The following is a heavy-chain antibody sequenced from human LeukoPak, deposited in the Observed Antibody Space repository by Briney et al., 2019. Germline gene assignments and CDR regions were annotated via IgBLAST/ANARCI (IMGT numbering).Heavy chain of an antibody. Sequence: PRGSLRLSCAASGFTFSSYAMSWGRQAPGKGLGWVSAISGSGGSTYYADSVKGRFTISRDNSKNTLYLQMNSLRAEDTAVYYCAKWELLWFGDTDYWGQGTLVTVSS. V-gene: IGHV3-23*01. J-gene: IGHJ4*02. CDR3: AKWELLWFGDTDY. D-gene: IGHD3-10*01. CDR2: ISGSGGST. CDR1: GFTFSSYA.